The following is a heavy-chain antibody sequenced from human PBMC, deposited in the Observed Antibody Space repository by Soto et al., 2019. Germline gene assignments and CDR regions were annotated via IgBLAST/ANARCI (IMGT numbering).Heavy chain of an antibody. V-gene: IGHV3-23*01. Sequence: EVQLLESGGGLVQPGGSLRLSCAASGFTFSTYAMTWVRQAPGKGLEWVSRISDSGGSTYYADSVKGRFPISRDNSKNTLYLQMNSLRAEDTALYYCAKTVGATSGWFDPWGQGTLVTVSS. CDR3: AKTVGATSGWFDP. D-gene: IGHD1-26*01. CDR1: GFTFSTYA. J-gene: IGHJ5*02. CDR2: ISDSGGST.